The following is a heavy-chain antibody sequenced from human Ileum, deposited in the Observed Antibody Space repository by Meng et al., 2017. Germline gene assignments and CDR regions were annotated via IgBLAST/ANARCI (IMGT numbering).Heavy chain of an antibody. CDR3: ARVRRGLGLRFDP. CDR1: GGSISSGGYY. CDR2: IFYSGST. D-gene: IGHD3/OR15-3a*01. Sequence: QVQRRETGPGLVKPSQTLSLTSTVAGGSISSGGYYWGWIRQHPGKGLEWIGYIFYSGSTYYNSSLKSRINISVDTSKNQFSLKVSSVTAADTAVYYCARVRRGLGLRFDPWGQGTLVTVSS. V-gene: IGHV4-31*03. J-gene: IGHJ5*02.